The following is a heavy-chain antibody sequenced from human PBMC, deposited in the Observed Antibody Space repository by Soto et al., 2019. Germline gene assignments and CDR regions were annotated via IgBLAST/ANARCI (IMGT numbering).Heavy chain of an antibody. CDR1: GGTFSSYA. CDR2: IIPIFGTA. V-gene: IGHV1-69*13. Sequence: SVKVCCEASGGTFSSYAISWVRQATGQGLEWMGGIIPIFGTANYAQKFQGRVTITADESTSTAYMELSSLRSEDTAVYYCASAYCSGGSCHDAFDIWGQGTMVTVSS. J-gene: IGHJ3*02. CDR3: ASAYCSGGSCHDAFDI. D-gene: IGHD2-15*01.